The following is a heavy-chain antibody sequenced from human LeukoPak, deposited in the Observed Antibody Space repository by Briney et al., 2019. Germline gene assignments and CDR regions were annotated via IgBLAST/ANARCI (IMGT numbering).Heavy chain of an antibody. CDR1: GYTFTGYY. V-gene: IGHV1-2*02. CDR2: INPNSGGT. J-gene: IGHJ4*02. CDR3: ARRWPPNYEGGDSGYYQHYFDN. D-gene: IGHD3-22*01. Sequence: ASVKVSCKASGYTFTGYYMHWVRQAPGQGLEWMGWINPNSGGTKYAQKFQGRVTMTRDTSINTAYMELSRLRSDDTAVYYCARRWPPNYEGGDSGYYQHYFDNWGQGTLVTVSS.